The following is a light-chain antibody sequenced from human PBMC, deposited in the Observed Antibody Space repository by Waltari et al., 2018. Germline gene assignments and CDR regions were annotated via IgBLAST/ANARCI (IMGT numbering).Light chain of an antibody. V-gene: IGKV3-20*01. CDR1: QTGGSNY. Sequence: EIVLPQSPGTLSLSPGESATLSCSPSQTGGSNYLAGYQQKPGQAPRLLIYGASTRPPGVPDRFSGRGSGTDLTLIISRLEPEDFAVYYCQKYGSSPLWTFGQGTKVEI. J-gene: IGKJ1*01. CDR3: QKYGSSPLWT. CDR2: GAS.